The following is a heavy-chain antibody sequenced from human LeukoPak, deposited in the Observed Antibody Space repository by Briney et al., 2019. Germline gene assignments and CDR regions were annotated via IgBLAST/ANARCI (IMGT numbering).Heavy chain of an antibody. CDR3: AKDFFVAGTFHGTFDY. V-gene: IGHV3-23*01. Sequence: GGSLRLSCVASGFTFNKYAVGWVRQAPGKGLEWVSGISGSGVSIYYTDSVKGRFTISRDNSKSTVYLQMNSLRAEDTAIYCCAKDFFVAGTFHGTFDYWGQGTLVTVSS. CDR2: ISGSGVSI. D-gene: IGHD2-21*01. J-gene: IGHJ4*02. CDR1: GFTFNKYA.